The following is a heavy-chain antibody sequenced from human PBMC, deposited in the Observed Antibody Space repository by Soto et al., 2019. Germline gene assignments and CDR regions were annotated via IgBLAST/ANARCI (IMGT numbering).Heavy chain of an antibody. CDR3: ARGPRRGSLTFVY. D-gene: IGHD3-9*01. V-gene: IGHV4-30-4*01. CDR2: MDDSGST. CDR1: GGSISSGDYY. Sequence: QVQLQESGPGLVKPSQTLSLTCTVSGGSISSGDYYWSWIRQPPGKGLEWIGYMDDSGSTYYNPTLKSRVIISVDTSKNQFSLKLSSVTAADTAVYYCARGPRRGSLTFVYWGQGTLVTVSS. J-gene: IGHJ4*02.